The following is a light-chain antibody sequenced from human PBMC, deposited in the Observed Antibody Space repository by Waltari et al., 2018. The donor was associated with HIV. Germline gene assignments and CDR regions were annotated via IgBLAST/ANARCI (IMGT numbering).Light chain of an antibody. CDR2: DAS. CDR3: QQRFNWPHT. V-gene: IGKV3-11*01. CDR1: QSVSKY. Sequence: EIVLTQSPATLSLSPGERATLSCRASQSVSKYLAWYQQKPGQAPRLLIYDASNRATGIPARFSGSGSGTDFTLTISSLEPEDFAVYYCQQRFNWPHTFGQGTKLEIK. J-gene: IGKJ2*01.